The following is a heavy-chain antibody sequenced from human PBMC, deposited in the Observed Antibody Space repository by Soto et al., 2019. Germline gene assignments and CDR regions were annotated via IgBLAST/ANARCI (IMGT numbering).Heavy chain of an antibody. V-gene: IGHV3-23*01. J-gene: IGHJ4*02. CDR1: GFTFSSYG. CDR2: ISGSGGST. D-gene: IGHD3-10*01. CDR3: VKPQSGSYYSGVSD. Sequence: EVQVLESGGGLVQPGGSLRLSCAASGFTFSSYGMTWVRQAPGKGLEWVSGISGSGGSTYYADSVKGRFTISRDNSKNTLYLQMNSLRAEDTAVYYCVKPQSGSYYSGVSDWGQGTLVTVSS.